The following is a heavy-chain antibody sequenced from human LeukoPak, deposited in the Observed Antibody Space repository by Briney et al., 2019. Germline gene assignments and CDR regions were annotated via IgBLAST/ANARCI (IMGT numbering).Heavy chain of an antibody. J-gene: IGHJ4*02. CDR3: ARGRLRQPTDY. Sequence: SETLSLTCTVSGGSISSYYWSWIRQPPGKGLEWIGYIYYSGSTNYNPSLKSRVTISVDTSKNQFSLKLSSVTAADTAVYYCARGRLRQPTDYWGQGTLVTVSS. CDR1: GGSISSYY. D-gene: IGHD5-12*01. V-gene: IGHV4-59*01. CDR2: IYYSGST.